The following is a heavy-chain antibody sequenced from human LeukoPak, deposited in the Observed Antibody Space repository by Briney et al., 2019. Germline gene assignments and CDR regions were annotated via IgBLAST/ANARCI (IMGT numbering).Heavy chain of an antibody. V-gene: IGHV4-30-2*01. D-gene: IGHD3-9*01. Sequence: SETLSLTCAVSGGSISSGGYSWSWIRQPPGKGLEWIGYIYHSGSTYYNPSLKSRVTISVDRSKNQFSLKLSSATAADTAVYYCARKALTLDAFDIWGQGTMVTVSS. CDR2: IYHSGST. CDR1: GGSISSGGYS. J-gene: IGHJ3*02. CDR3: ARKALTLDAFDI.